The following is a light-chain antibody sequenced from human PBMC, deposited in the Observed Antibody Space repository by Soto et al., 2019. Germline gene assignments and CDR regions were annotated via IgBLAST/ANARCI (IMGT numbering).Light chain of an antibody. CDR3: QNYNGAPYA. CDR2: EAS. J-gene: IGKJ2*01. V-gene: IGKV1-27*01. Sequence: DIPMTQSPPSLSASVGDRVTITCRASQAISNFVAWYQQKPGKAPSLLIYEASTLQSGVPPRFSGRGSGTAFTLTISSLQPEDVATYFCQNYNGAPYAFGQGTKLKIK. CDR1: QAISNF.